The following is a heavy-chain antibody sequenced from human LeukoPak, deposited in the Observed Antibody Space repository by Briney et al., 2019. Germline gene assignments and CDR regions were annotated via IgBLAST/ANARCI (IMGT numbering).Heavy chain of an antibody. CDR2: IYYSGST. D-gene: IGHD1-26*01. Sequence: PSETLSLTCTVSGGSLSSSSYYWGWVRQPPGTGLEWIGSIYYSGSTYYNPSLKSRVTISVDTSKNQFSLKLSSVTAADTAVYYCAGYSGSYYAAFDIWGQGTMVTVSS. CDR3: AGYSGSYYAAFDI. V-gene: IGHV4-39*01. CDR1: GGSLSSSSYY. J-gene: IGHJ3*02.